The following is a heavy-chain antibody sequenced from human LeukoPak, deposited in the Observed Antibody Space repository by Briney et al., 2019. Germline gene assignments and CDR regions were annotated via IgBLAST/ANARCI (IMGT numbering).Heavy chain of an antibody. J-gene: IGHJ4*02. CDR2: ISDRGST. CDR1: GVSVSSGSYH. CDR3: ARGGDY. D-gene: IGHD5-12*01. V-gene: IGHV4-61*01. Sequence: PSETLSLTCTVSGVSVSSGSYHWSWLRQPQGKGLEWFGYISDRGSTNYNPSLKSRVTISVDTSKNQFSLKLSSVTAADTAVYYCARGGDYWGQGTLVTVSS.